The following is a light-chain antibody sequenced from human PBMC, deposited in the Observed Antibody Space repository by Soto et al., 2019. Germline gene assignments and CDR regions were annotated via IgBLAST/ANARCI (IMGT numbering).Light chain of an antibody. J-gene: IGLJ1*01. CDR3: ISYTSSSLYV. CDR1: SSDVGGYNY. CDR2: EVS. V-gene: IGLV2-14*01. Sequence: QSALTQPASVSGSPGQLITISCTGTSSDVGGYNYVSWYQQHPGKAPKLMIYEVSNRPSGVSNRFSGSKSGNTASLTISGLQAEDEADYYCISYTSSSLYVFGTGTKVTVL.